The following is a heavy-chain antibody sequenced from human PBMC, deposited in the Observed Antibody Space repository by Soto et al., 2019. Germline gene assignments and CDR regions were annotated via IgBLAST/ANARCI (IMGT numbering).Heavy chain of an antibody. CDR1: GYTFTSYA. D-gene: IGHD3-3*01. Sequence: ASVKVSCKASGYTFTSYAMHWVRQAPGQRLEWMGWINAGNGNTKYSQKLQGRVTITRDTSASTAYMELSSLRSEDTAVYYCARDTTFTIFGVVARPRTFDYWGQGTLVTVSS. J-gene: IGHJ4*02. V-gene: IGHV1-3*01. CDR2: INAGNGNT. CDR3: ARDTTFTIFGVVARPRTFDY.